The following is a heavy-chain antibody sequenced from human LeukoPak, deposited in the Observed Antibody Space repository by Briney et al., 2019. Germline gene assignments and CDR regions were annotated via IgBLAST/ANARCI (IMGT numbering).Heavy chain of an antibody. D-gene: IGHD6-13*01. Sequence: GGSLRLSCAASGFTFSSYAMHWVRQAPGKGLEWVAVISYDGSNKYYADSVKGRFTISRDNSKNTLYLQMNSLRAEDTAVYYCARDVNETIAARPYYYYYYMDVWGKGTTVTVSS. CDR3: ARDVNETIAARPYYYYYYMDV. CDR2: ISYDGSNK. J-gene: IGHJ6*03. V-gene: IGHV3-30-3*01. CDR1: GFTFSSYA.